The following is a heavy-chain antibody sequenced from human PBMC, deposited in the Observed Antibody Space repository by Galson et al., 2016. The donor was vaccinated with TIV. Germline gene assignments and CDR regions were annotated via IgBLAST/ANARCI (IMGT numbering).Heavy chain of an antibody. V-gene: IGHV1-18*01. Sequence: SVKVSCKASGYTFTNYGISWVRQAPGQGLEWMGWIGTYNGDRRYAQKFQDRVTMTTDTSTSTAYLGVRSLRSDDTAVYYCAGDVRGTWTDMDQWGQGTLVTVSS. CDR3: AGDVRGTWTDMDQ. J-gene: IGHJ4*02. CDR2: IGTYNGDR. CDR1: GYTFTNYG. D-gene: IGHD2-2*01.